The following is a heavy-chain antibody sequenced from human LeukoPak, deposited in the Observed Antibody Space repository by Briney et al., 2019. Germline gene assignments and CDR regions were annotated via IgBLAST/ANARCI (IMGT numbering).Heavy chain of an antibody. CDR2: ISGSGGAT. J-gene: IGHJ4*02. V-gene: IGHV3-23*01. CDR1: GFTFSSSA. CDR3: AKLVGGVWFGELLVPRGPFDY. D-gene: IGHD3-10*01. Sequence: GGSLRLSCAASGFTFSSSAMNWVRQAPGKGLEWVSIISGSGGATYYADSVKGRFTISRDNSKNTLYLQMNSLRAEDTAVYYCAKLVGGVWFGELLVPRGPFDYWGQGTLVTVSS.